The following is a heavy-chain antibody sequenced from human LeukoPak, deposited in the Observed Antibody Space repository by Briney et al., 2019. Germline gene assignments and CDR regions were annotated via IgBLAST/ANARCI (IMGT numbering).Heavy chain of an antibody. CDR3: ARGEFRRELRGFFDY. Sequence: GGSLRLSCAASGFTFSSYGMHWVRQAPGKGLEWVAVIWYDGSNKYYADSVKGRFTISRDNSKNTLYLQMNSLRAEDTAVYYCARGEFRRELRGFFDYWGQGTLVTVSS. CDR2: IWYDGSNK. D-gene: IGHD1-26*01. V-gene: IGHV3-33*01. J-gene: IGHJ4*02. CDR1: GFTFSSYG.